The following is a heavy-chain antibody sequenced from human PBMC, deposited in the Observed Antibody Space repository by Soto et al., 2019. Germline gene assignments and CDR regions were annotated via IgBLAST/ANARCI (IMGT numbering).Heavy chain of an antibody. V-gene: IGHV4-61*01. J-gene: IGHJ4*02. CDR1: GGSVSSGSYY. Sequence: QVQLQESGPGLVKPSETLSLTCTVSGGSVSSGSYYWSWIRQPPGKGLEWIGYIYYSGSPNYNPSHEIRXXLXVXXSKNQFSLKRSSVTAADTAVYYCARDVGGYNDIDYWGQGTLVTVSS. D-gene: IGHD5-12*01. CDR3: ARDVGGYNDIDY. CDR2: IYYSGSP.